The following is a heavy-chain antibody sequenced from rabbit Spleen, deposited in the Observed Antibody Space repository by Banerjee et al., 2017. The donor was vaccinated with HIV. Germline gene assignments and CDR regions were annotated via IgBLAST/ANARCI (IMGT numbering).Heavy chain of an antibody. CDR2: IYAGSSGNT. CDR1: GFTLSRYW. CDR3: ARDSGSSFSSYGMDL. Sequence: EESGGDLVKPEGSLPLTCTASGFTLSRYWICWVRQAPGKGLELIACIYAGSSGNTYFANWAKGRFTVSKTSSTTVTLQMTSLTDADTATYFCARDSGSSFSSYGMDLWGPGTLVTVS. D-gene: IGHD8-1*01. V-gene: IGHV1S45*01. J-gene: IGHJ6*01.